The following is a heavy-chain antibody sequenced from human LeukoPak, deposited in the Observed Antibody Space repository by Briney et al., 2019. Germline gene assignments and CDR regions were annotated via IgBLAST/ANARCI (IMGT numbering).Heavy chain of an antibody. CDR2: IRYDGSNK. D-gene: IGHD6-13*01. V-gene: IGHV3-30*02. Sequence: GGSLRLSCAASGFIFSDYGMHWVRQAPGKGLEWVAFIRYDGSNKYYADSVKGRFTISRDNSKNTLYLQMNSLRAEDTAVYYCANSRGIAAAGLLDWGQGTLVTVSS. CDR1: GFIFSDYG. J-gene: IGHJ4*02. CDR3: ANSRGIAAAGLLD.